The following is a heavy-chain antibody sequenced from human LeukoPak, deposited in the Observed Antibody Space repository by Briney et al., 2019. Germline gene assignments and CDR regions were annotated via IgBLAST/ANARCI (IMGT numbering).Heavy chain of an antibody. CDR3: AKVNNYDDY. J-gene: IGHJ4*02. CDR1: GFTFSTFG. V-gene: IGHV3-30*18. Sequence: PGGPLRLSSAASGFTFSTFGIHWVRQAPGKGLEWVSDISPDGNNENYTESVKGRFTITRDNSKNMIYLQMNSLRGEDSAVYYCAKVNNYDDYWGQGTLVTVSS. CDR2: ISPDGNNE. D-gene: IGHD1/OR15-1a*01.